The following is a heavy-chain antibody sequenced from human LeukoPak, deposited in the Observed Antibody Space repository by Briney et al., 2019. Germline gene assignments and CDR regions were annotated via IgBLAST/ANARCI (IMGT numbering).Heavy chain of an antibody. CDR2: ISAYNGNT. J-gene: IGHJ6*02. V-gene: IGHV1-18*01. Sequence: ASVKVSCKASGYTFTSYGISWVRQAPGQGLEWMGWISAYNGNTNYAQKLQGGVTMTTDTSTSTAYMELRSLRSDDTAVYYCALADWTLGYFAIRSLGMDVWGQGTTVTVSS. D-gene: IGHD3-9*01. CDR3: ALADWTLGYFAIRSLGMDV. CDR1: GYTFTSYG.